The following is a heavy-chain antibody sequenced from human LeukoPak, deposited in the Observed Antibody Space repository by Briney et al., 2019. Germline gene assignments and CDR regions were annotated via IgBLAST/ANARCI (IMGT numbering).Heavy chain of an antibody. Sequence: ASVKVCCKASGGTFSSYAISRVRQAPGQGLEWMGGIIPIFGTANYAQKFQGRVTITADESTSTAYMELSSLRSEDTAVYYCARGEIVAVAGTTGGYYYYGMDVWGKGTTVTVSS. J-gene: IGHJ6*04. CDR2: IIPIFGTA. CDR1: GGTFSSYA. D-gene: IGHD6-19*01. CDR3: ARGEIVAVAGTTGGYYYYGMDV. V-gene: IGHV1-69*13.